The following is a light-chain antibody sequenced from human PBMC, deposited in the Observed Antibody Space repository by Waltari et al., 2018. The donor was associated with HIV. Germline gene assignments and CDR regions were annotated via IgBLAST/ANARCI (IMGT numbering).Light chain of an antibody. J-gene: IGKJ5*01. CDR3: QQYYSLPIT. Sequence: DIQMTQSPSSLSASVGDRVTISCQASQDISASLNWYQHIPGQAPKLLIYDTSNLQPGVPSRFSGGGSVTHFTVTIASLQPEDIATYYCQQYYSLPITFGQGTRLEIK. CDR2: DTS. V-gene: IGKV1-33*01. CDR1: QDISAS.